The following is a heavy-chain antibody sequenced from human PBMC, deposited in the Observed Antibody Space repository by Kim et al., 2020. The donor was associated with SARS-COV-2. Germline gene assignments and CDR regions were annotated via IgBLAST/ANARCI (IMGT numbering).Heavy chain of an antibody. D-gene: IGHD2-15*01. J-gene: IGHJ4*02. V-gene: IGHV4-34*01. CDR3: ARARGPRPDYFDY. CDR2: INHSGST. CDR1: GGSFSGYY. Sequence: SETLSLTCAVYGGSFSGYYWSWIRQPPGKGLEWIGEINHSGSTNYNPSLKSRVTISVDTSKNQFSLKLSSVTAADTAVYYCARARGPRPDYFDYWGQGTL.